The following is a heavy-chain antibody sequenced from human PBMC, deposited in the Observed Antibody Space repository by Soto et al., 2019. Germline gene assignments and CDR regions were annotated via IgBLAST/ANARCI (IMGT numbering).Heavy chain of an antibody. CDR2: ISGGIGST. D-gene: IGHD4-17*01. CDR1: GFTFSSYA. Sequence: PGGSLRLSCAASGFTFSSYAMSWVRQAPGKGLEWVSTISGGIGSTYYADSVKGRFTISRDNSRNTLYLQMNSLRAEDTAVYYCASYRTTVTTYWGQGTLVTVSS. V-gene: IGHV3-23*01. CDR3: ASYRTTVTTY. J-gene: IGHJ4*02.